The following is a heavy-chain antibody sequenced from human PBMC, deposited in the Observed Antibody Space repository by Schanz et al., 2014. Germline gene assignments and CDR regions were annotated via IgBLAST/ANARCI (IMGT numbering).Heavy chain of an antibody. CDR1: GYTFTSHG. CDR2: ITAYNGDT. J-gene: IGHJ4*02. V-gene: IGHV1-18*01. D-gene: IGHD5-12*01. Sequence: QVQLVQSGAEVKKPGASVKVSCKASGYTFTSHGISWVRQAPGQGLEWMGWITAYNGDTNYALKLQGRVTMTTDTSTSTSYMELTSLRLDDTAVYYCARDFSAYVGNNFDYWGQGTLVTVSS. CDR3: ARDFSAYVGNNFDY.